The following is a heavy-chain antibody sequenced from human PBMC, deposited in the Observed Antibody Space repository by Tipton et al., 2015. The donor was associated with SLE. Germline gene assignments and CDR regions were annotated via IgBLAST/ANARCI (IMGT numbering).Heavy chain of an antibody. CDR1: GFTFSSYA. V-gene: IGHV3-30-3*01. J-gene: IGHJ4*02. CDR3: AREGIAI. D-gene: IGHD6-13*01. CDR2: ISYDGSNK. Sequence: SLRLSCAASGFTFSSYAMHWVRQAPGKGLEWVAVISYDGSNKYYADSVKRRFTISRDTSKTPLYLQMNSLGAEDTAVYYCAREGIAIWCQGTLVTVSS.